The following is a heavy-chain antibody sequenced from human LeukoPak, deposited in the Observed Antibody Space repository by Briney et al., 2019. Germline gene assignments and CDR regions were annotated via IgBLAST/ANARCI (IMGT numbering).Heavy chain of an antibody. CDR3: ARGSSGFIDY. CDR1: GFTFSTYS. V-gene: IGHV3-21*01. J-gene: IGHJ4*02. Sequence: GGSLRLSCAASGFTFSTYSMNWVRQAPGKGLEWVSSITSSSSYIYYADSVKGRFTISRDNAKNSLYLQMNSLRAEDTAVYYCARGSSGFIDYWGQGTLVTVSS. D-gene: IGHD3-22*01. CDR2: ITSSSSYI.